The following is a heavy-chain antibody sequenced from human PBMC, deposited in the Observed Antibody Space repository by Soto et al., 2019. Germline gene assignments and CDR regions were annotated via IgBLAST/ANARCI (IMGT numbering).Heavy chain of an antibody. V-gene: IGHV3-23*01. CDR1: GFTFSSYA. CDR3: AKGGDFWSGYYTRGFDY. Sequence: GGSLRLSCAASGFTFSSYAMSWVRQAPGKGLEWVSAISGSGGSTYYADSVKGRFTISRDNSKNTLYLQMNSLRAEDTAVYYCAKGGDFWSGYYTRGFDYWGQGTLVTVSS. J-gene: IGHJ4*02. CDR2: ISGSGGST. D-gene: IGHD3-3*01.